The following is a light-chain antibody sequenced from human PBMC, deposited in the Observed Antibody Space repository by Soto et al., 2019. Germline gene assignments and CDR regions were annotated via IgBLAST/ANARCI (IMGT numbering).Light chain of an antibody. Sequence: EIVMTQSPVSLSVSPGEGASLSCRASENVYGNVAWYQQKPGQAPRLLIYDASTRDTDIPARFSGSGSGTEFTLPISSLQSADFAVYFGQHGKTFGQRTKVEI. J-gene: IGKJ1*01. CDR3: QHGKT. CDR1: ENVYGN. V-gene: IGKV3-15*01. CDR2: DAS.